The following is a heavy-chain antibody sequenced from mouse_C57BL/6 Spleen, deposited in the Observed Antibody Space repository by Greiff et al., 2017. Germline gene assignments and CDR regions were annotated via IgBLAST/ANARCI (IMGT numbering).Heavy chain of an antibody. CDR1: GYTFTSYW. Sequence: QVQLQQPGAELVKPGASVKMSCKASGYTFTSYWITWVKQRPGQGLEWIGDIYPGSGSTNYNEKFKSKATLTVDTSSSTAYRQLSSLTSEDSAVYYCARREGYSNYCDYWGQGTTLTVSS. J-gene: IGHJ2*01. CDR2: IYPGSGST. CDR3: ARREGYSNYCDY. D-gene: IGHD2-5*01. V-gene: IGHV1-55*01.